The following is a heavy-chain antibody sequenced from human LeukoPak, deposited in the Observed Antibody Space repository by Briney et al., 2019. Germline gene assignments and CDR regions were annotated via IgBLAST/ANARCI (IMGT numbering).Heavy chain of an antibody. J-gene: IGHJ4*02. V-gene: IGHV3-7*01. CDR3: ARDWGDGAAAGSEHFDY. Sequence: GGSLRLSCAASGFTFSSYWMSWVRQAPGKGLEWVANINQDGSGKYYVESVKGRFAISRDNTENSLYLLMNSLRAEDTAVYYCARDWGDGAAAGSEHFDYWGQGTLVTVSS. D-gene: IGHD6-13*01. CDR2: INQDGSGK. CDR1: GFTFSSYW.